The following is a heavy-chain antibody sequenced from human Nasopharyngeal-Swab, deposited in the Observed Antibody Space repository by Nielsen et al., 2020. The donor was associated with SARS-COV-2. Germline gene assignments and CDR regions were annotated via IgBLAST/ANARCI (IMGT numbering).Heavy chain of an antibody. J-gene: IGHJ4*02. V-gene: IGHV3-21*01. CDR1: GFIFSTYN. D-gene: IGHD3-10*01. Sequence: GRSLRPSCVGSGFIFSTYNLNWVRQAPGKGLEWVSSISHTGSDIYYADSVKGRFTISRDNAKNSVYLQMNSLRAEDTAVYYCARGFGSGRHWGQGTLVTVSS. CDR2: ISHTGSDI. CDR3: ARGFGSGRH.